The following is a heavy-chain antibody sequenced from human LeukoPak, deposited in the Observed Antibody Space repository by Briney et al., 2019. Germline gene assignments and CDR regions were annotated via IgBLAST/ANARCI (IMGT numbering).Heavy chain of an antibody. CDR1: GYTFSGYF. V-gene: IGHV1-2*02. Sequence: ASVKVSCKASGYTFSGYFMHWVRQAPGQGLEWMGWISPNSGGTNHAQKFQGRFTMTRDTSITTAYMELSRLRSDDTAMYYCARGIYSYATPFDYWGQGTLVTVSS. J-gene: IGHJ4*02. D-gene: IGHD2-15*01. CDR3: ARGIYSYATPFDY. CDR2: ISPNSGGT.